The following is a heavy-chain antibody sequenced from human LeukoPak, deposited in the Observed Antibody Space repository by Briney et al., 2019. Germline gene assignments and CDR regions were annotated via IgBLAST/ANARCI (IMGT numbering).Heavy chain of an antibody. D-gene: IGHD3-22*01. CDR1: GGTFSSYA. J-gene: IGHJ4*02. V-gene: IGHV1-69*13. CDR3: ARVPVYYYDSSGYSWGDY. Sequence: ASVKVSCKASGGTFSSYAISWVRQAPGQGLEWMGGIIPIFGTANYAQKFQGRVTITADESTSTAYMELSSLRSEDTAVYYCARVPVYYYDSSGYSWGDYWGQGTLVTVSS. CDR2: IIPIFGTA.